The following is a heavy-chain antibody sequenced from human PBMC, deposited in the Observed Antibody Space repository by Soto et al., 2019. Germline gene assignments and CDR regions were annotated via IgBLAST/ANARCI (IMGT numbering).Heavy chain of an antibody. Sequence: QVQLVQSGAEVKKPGSSVKVSCKASGGTFSSYAISWVRQAPGQGLEWMGGIIPIFGTANYAQKFQGRVTITADESTSTAYMELSSLGSEDTAVYYCARANYYGSGSRRSYYYYYGMDVWGQGTTVTVSS. CDR2: IIPIFGTA. D-gene: IGHD3-10*01. J-gene: IGHJ6*02. V-gene: IGHV1-69*01. CDR3: ARANYYGSGSRRSYYYYYGMDV. CDR1: GGTFSSYA.